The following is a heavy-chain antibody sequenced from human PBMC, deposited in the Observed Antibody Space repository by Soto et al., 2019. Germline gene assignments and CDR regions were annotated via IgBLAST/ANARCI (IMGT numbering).Heavy chain of an antibody. Sequence: QITLKESGPTLVKPTQTLTLTCTLSGFSLSTSGVGVGWIRQPPGKALEWLALIYWDEDKRYSPSLKSRLTITKDTSTNEVVLTMTNMDPVDTGXXXXXXXXXXXXXXXVWGQGATVTVSS. CDR3: XXXXXXXXXXXV. V-gene: IGHV2-5*04. J-gene: IGHJ6*02. CDR1: GFSLSTSGVG. CDR2: IYWDEDK.